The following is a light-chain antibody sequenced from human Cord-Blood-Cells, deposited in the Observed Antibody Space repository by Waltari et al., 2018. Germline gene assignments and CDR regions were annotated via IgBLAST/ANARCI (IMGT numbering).Light chain of an antibody. Sequence: DIQMTQSPSSLSASVGDRVPITCRASQSISSYLNWYQQKPGKAPKLLIYAASSLQSGVPSRFSGSGSGTDVTLTISSLQPEDFATYYCQQSYSTPLTFGGGTKVEIK. CDR3: QQSYSTPLT. CDR2: AAS. J-gene: IGKJ4*01. CDR1: QSISSY. V-gene: IGKV1-39*01.